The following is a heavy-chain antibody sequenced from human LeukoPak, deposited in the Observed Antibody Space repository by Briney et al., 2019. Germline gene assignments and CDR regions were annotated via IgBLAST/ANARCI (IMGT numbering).Heavy chain of an antibody. CDR3: AKDFVWFGGLLMSAYADY. V-gene: IGHV3-30*02. CDR1: GFTFSSYG. D-gene: IGHD3-10*01. J-gene: IGHJ4*02. CDR2: IRYDGSNK. Sequence: GGSLRLSCAASGFTFSSYGMHWVRQAPGKGLEWVAFIRYDGSNKYYADSVKGRFTISRDNSKNTLYLQMNSLRAEDTAVYYCAKDFVWFGGLLMSAYADYWGQGTLVTVSS.